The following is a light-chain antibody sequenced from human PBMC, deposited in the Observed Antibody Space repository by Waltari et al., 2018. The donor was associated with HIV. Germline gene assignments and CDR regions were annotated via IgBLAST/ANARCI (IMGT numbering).Light chain of an antibody. V-gene: IGLV1-44*01. Sequence: SGSSSNIGSYTVNWYQQLPGTAPKLLIYANHQRPSGVPDRFSGSQSDTSASQAIGVLQSEDEADYYCATWDASLSGPVFGGGTKLTVL. CDR2: ANH. CDR1: SSNIGSYT. CDR3: ATWDASLSGPV. J-gene: IGLJ2*01.